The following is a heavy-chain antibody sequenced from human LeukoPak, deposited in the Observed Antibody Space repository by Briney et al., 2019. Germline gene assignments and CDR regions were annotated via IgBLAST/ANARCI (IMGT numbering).Heavy chain of an antibody. V-gene: IGHV4-61*05. Sequence: PSETLSLTCTVSGGSISSSSYYWGWIRQPPGKGLEWIGYIYYSGSTNYNPPLKSRVTISVDTSKNQFSLKLSSVTAADTAVYYCARGGRTYYDYVWGSYRGRNWFDPWGQGTLVTVSS. J-gene: IGHJ5*02. CDR2: IYYSGST. CDR1: GGSISSSSYY. D-gene: IGHD3-16*02. CDR3: ARGGRTYYDYVWGSYRGRNWFDP.